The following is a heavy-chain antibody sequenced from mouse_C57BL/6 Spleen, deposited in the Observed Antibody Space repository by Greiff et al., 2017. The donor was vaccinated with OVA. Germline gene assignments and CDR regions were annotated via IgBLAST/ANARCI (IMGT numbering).Heavy chain of an antibody. CDR3: ARPYYGSSYGYFDY. Sequence: EVQLQQSGPELVKPGASVKMSCKASGYTFTDYNMHWVKQSHGKSLEWIGYINPNNGGTSYNQKFKGKATLTVNKSSSTAYMELRSLTSEDSAVYYCARPYYGSSYGYFDYWGQGTTLTVSS. J-gene: IGHJ2*01. D-gene: IGHD1-1*01. V-gene: IGHV1-22*01. CDR1: GYTFTDYN. CDR2: INPNNGGT.